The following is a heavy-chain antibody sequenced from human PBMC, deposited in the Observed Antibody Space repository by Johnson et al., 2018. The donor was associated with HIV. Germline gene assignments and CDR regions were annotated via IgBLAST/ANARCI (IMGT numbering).Heavy chain of an antibody. CDR2: ISSSGSTI. V-gene: IGHV3-11*04. Sequence: QVQLVESGGGLVKPGGSLRLSCAASGFSFSDYYMTWIRQAPGKGLEWVSYISSSGSTIYYADSVKGRFTISRDNAKNSLYLQVNSLRAEDTAVYYCARYLGNWGSPRSAFDIWGQGTMVTVSS. CDR3: ARYLGNWGSPRSAFDI. CDR1: GFSFSDYY. D-gene: IGHD7-27*01. J-gene: IGHJ3*02.